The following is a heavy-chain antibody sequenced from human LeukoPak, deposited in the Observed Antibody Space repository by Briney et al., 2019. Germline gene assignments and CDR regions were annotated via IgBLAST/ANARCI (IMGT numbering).Heavy chain of an antibody. CDR2: ISGSGGST. CDR1: DFTFSSYA. V-gene: IGHV3-23*01. Sequence: GGSLRLSCAASDFTFSSYAMIWVRQAPGKGLEWVSIISGSGGSTYYADSVKGRFTISRDNSKNTLYLQMNSLRAEDTAVYYCAKVRPGSGSYYQFDYWGQGTLVTVSS. J-gene: IGHJ4*02. CDR3: AKVRPGSGSYYQFDY. D-gene: IGHD3-10*01.